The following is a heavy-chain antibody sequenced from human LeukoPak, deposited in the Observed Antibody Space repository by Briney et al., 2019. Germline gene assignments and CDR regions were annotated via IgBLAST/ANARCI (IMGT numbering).Heavy chain of an antibody. CDR2: IYYSGST. V-gene: IGHV4-59*01. CDR3: ARHRGSGYPYFDY. J-gene: IGHJ4*02. D-gene: IGHD3-22*01. CDR1: GGSINNYY. Sequence: SETLSLTCTVSGGSINNYYWSWIRQPPGKGLEWTGYIYYSGSTNYNPSLKSRVTISVDTSKNQFSLNLSSLTAADTAVYYCARHRGSGYPYFDYWGQGTLVTVSS.